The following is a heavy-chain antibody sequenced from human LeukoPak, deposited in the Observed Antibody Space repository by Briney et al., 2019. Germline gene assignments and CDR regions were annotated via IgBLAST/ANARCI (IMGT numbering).Heavy chain of an antibody. CDR1: GGSFSGYY. Sequence: SETLSLTCAVYGGSFSGYYWSWIRQPPGKGLEWIGEINHSGSTNYDPSLKSRVTISVDTSKNQFSLKLSSVAAADTAVYYCAREGAGYYRYWGQGTLVTVSS. CDR2: INHSGST. D-gene: IGHD3-3*01. V-gene: IGHV4-34*01. CDR3: AREGAGYYRY. J-gene: IGHJ4*02.